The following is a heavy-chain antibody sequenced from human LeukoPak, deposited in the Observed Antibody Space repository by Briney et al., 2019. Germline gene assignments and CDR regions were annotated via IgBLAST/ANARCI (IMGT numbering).Heavy chain of an antibody. Sequence: GGSLRLSYAASGFTFSNYAVSWVRQAPAGGLEWVSSLRGDGETFYADSVKGRFTLSRDDSRNTVYLQLNNLRVEDTAVYYCAKASWVSNVDAVLWGQGTLVTVSS. J-gene: IGHJ4*02. CDR1: GFTFSNYA. D-gene: IGHD1-1*01. CDR3: AKASWVSNVDAVL. V-gene: IGHV3-23*01. CDR2: LRGDGET.